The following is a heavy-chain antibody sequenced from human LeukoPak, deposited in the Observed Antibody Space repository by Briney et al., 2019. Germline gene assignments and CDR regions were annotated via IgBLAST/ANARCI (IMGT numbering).Heavy chain of an antibody. D-gene: IGHD3-10*01. CDR2: ITWNSGGI. Sequence: GRSLRLSCAASGFTFDDYAMHWVRQAPGKGLEWVSGITWNSGGIGYADSVKGRFTISRDNAKNSLYLQMNSLRAEDMALYYCAKGFRGVNNGAFDIWGQGTMVTVSS. CDR1: GFTFDDYA. J-gene: IGHJ3*02. V-gene: IGHV3-9*03. CDR3: AKGFRGVNNGAFDI.